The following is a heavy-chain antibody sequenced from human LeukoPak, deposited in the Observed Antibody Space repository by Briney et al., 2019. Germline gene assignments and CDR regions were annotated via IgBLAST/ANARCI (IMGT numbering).Heavy chain of an antibody. CDR1: GFTFSSYG. CDR3: AKDWGPSGSYYNGNY. D-gene: IGHD3-10*01. Sequence: GGSLRLSCAASGFTFSSYGMHWVRQAPGKGLEWVAFIRYGGSNKYYADSVKGRFTISRDNSKNTLYLQMNSLRAEDTAVYYCAKDWGPSGSYYNGNYWGQGTLVTVSS. V-gene: IGHV3-30*02. J-gene: IGHJ4*02. CDR2: IRYGGSNK.